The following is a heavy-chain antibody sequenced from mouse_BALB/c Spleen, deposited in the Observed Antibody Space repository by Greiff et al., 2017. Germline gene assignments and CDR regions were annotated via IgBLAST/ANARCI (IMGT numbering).Heavy chain of an antibody. CDR2: IWAGGST. CDR1: GFSLTSYG. V-gene: IGHV2-9*02. Sequence: VNVVESGPGLVAPSQSLSITCTVSGFSLTSYGVHWVRQPPGKGLEWLGVIWAGGSTNYNSALMSRLSISKDNSKSQVFLKMNSLQTDDTAMYYCARDLGLAGSDYWGQGTTLTVSS. D-gene: IGHD4-1*01. J-gene: IGHJ2*01. CDR3: ARDLGLAGSDY.